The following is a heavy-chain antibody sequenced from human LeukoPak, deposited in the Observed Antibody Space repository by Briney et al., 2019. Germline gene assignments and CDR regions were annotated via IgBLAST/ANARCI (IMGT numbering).Heavy chain of an antibody. D-gene: IGHD4-17*01. V-gene: IGHV1-18*01. Sequence: ASVKVSCKASGYTFTTYGITWVRQAPGQGLEWMGWISAYNGNTNCAQKLQDRVTMTTDTSTSTAYMELRSLRSDDTAVYYCARDYGDYRHDYWGQGTLVTVSS. CDR2: ISAYNGNT. CDR3: ARDYGDYRHDY. J-gene: IGHJ4*02. CDR1: GYTFTTYG.